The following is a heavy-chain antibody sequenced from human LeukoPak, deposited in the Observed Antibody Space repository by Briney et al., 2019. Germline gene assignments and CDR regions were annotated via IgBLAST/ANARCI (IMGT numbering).Heavy chain of an antibody. J-gene: IGHJ3*02. Sequence: SETLSLTCAVYGGSFSGYYWSWTRQPPGKGLEWIGEINHSGSTNYNPSLKSRVTISVDTSKNQFSLKLSSVTAADTAVYYCASIRIAAARKAFDIWGQGTMVTVSS. CDR1: GGSFSGYY. V-gene: IGHV4-34*01. CDR3: ASIRIAAARKAFDI. CDR2: INHSGST. D-gene: IGHD6-13*01.